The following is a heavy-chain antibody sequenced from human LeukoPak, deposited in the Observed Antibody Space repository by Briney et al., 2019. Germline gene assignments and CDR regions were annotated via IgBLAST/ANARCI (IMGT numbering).Heavy chain of an antibody. CDR3: EGENYYDSSPSDY. D-gene: IGHD3-22*01. V-gene: IGHV3-53*01. CDR1: GFTVSSNY. J-gene: IGHJ4*02. CDR2: IYSGGST. Sequence: GGSLRLSCAASGFTVSSNYMSWVRQAPGKGLEWVSVIYSGGSTYYADSVKGRFTISRDNSKNTLYLQMNSLRAEDTAVYYCEGENYYDSSPSDYWGQGTLVTVSS.